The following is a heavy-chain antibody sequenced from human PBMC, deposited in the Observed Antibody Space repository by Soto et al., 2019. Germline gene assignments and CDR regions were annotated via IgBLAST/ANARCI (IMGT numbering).Heavy chain of an antibody. D-gene: IGHD3-3*01. CDR3: ARWYYDFWSGYLTNWFDP. V-gene: IGHV4-30-4*01. CDR2: IYYSGST. Sequence: QVQLQESGPGLVKPSQTLSLTCTVSGGSISSGDYYWSWIRQPPGKGLEWIGYIYYSGSTYYNPSLTSRVTISVDTSKNQFSLKLSSVTAADTAVYYCARWYYDFWSGYLTNWFDPWGQGTLVTVSS. J-gene: IGHJ5*02. CDR1: GGSISSGDYY.